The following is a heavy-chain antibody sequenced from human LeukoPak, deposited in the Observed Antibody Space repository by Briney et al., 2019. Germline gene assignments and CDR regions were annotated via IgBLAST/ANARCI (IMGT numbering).Heavy chain of an antibody. V-gene: IGHV4-59*01. Sequence: PSETLSLTCTVSGGSISSYYWSWIRQPPGKGLEWIWYIYYSGSTNYNPSLKSRVTISVDTSKNQFSLKLSSVTAADTAVYYCAREDYSYGPAGFDYWGQGTLVTVSS. J-gene: IGHJ4*02. D-gene: IGHD5-18*01. CDR3: AREDYSYGPAGFDY. CDR2: IYYSGST. CDR1: GGSISSYY.